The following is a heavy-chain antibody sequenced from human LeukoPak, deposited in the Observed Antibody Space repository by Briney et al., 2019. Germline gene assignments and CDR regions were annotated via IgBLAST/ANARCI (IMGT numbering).Heavy chain of an antibody. CDR1: GLSVRSSY. Sequence: GRSLRLACAASGLSVRSSYTSWVSHAPGKGLEWDSAISGGGGSTYYTDSVKGRFTIYRDNSKNTLYLQMNSLRAEDTAVYYCAKQFLSDAFDIWGQGTMVTVSS. J-gene: IGHJ3*02. CDR3: AKQFLSDAFDI. CDR2: ISGGGGST. V-gene: IGHV3-23*01. D-gene: IGHD2-21*01.